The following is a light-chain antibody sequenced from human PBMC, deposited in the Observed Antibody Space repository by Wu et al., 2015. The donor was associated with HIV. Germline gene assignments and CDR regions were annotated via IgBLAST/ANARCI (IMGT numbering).Light chain of an antibody. J-gene: IGKJ1*01. CDR1: QGIRSS. CDR3: QQDNSNSWA. CDR2: SAS. Sequence: DIQLTQSPSFLSASIGDRVTISCRASQGIRSSLAWYQQRSGQVPKLLIYSASTLQHGVPSRFSGGGSGTEFTLTISSLQPDDFATYYCQQDNSNSWAFGQGTKVEMK. V-gene: IGKV1-9*01.